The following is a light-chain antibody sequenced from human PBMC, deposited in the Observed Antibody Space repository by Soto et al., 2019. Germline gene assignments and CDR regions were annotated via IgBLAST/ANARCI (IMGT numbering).Light chain of an antibody. CDR1: QSISNY. CDR3: QQSYSSSPIT. CDR2: AAS. J-gene: IGKJ5*01. V-gene: IGKV1-39*01. Sequence: DIQMTQSPSSLSASVGDRVTITCRASQSISNYLNWYQQKPGKAPKLLIYAASSLQSGVPSRFSGSGSGTDFTLTTSTLQPEDFATYYCQQSYSSSPITCGQGTRLESK.